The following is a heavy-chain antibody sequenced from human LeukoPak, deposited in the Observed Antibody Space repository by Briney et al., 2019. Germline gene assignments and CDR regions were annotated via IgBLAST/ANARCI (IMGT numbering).Heavy chain of an antibody. J-gene: IGHJ6*03. V-gene: IGHV3-21*01. D-gene: IGHD1-26*01. Sequence: PGGSLRLSCAASGFTFSSYSMNWVRQAPGKGLEWVSSISSSSSYIYYADSVKGRFTISRDNAKNSLYLQMNSLRAEDTAIYYCARDPYSGAYGDTYYYYMDVWGKGTTVTISS. CDR3: ARDPYSGAYGDTYYYYMDV. CDR2: ISSSSSYI. CDR1: GFTFSSYS.